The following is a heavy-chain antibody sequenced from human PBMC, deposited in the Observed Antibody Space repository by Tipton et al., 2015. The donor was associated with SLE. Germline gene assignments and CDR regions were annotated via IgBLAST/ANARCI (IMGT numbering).Heavy chain of an antibody. CDR3: ARGRWGGYDPRAPFDY. V-gene: IGHV4-34*01. D-gene: IGHD5-12*01. CDR2: INHSGST. J-gene: IGHJ4*02. CDR1: GGSFSGYY. Sequence: TLSLTCAVYGGSFSGYYWSWIRQPPGKGLEWIGEINHSGSTNYNPSLKRRVTISVDTSKNQYSLKVRSVTAADTAVYYCARGRWGGYDPRAPFDYWGQGTLVTVSS.